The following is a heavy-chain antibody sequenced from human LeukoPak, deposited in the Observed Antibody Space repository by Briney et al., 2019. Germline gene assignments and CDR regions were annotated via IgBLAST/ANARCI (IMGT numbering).Heavy chain of an antibody. V-gene: IGHV4-34*01. CDR3: ARADTATRNTY. D-gene: IGHD5-18*01. J-gene: IGHJ4*02. Sequence: SETLSLTCAVYGGSFSGYYWSWIRQPPGKGLEWIGEINHSGSTNYNPSLKGRVTISVDTSKNQFSLKLSSVTAADTAVYYCARADTATRNTYWGQGTLVTVSS. CDR2: INHSGST. CDR1: GGSFSGYY.